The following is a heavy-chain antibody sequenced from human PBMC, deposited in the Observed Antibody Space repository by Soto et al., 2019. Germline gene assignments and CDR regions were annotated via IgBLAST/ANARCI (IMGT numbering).Heavy chain of an antibody. V-gene: IGHV4-34*01. CDR1: GGSFSGYY. D-gene: IGHD1-7*01. J-gene: IGHJ6*02. CDR3: ARGHNWNYVNYYYYGMDV. Sequence: SETLSLTCAVYGGSFSGYYWSWIRQPPGKGLEWIGEINHSGSTNYNPSLKSRVTISVDTSKNQFSLKLSSVTAADTAVYYCARGHNWNYVNYYYYGMDVWGQGTTVT. CDR2: INHSGST.